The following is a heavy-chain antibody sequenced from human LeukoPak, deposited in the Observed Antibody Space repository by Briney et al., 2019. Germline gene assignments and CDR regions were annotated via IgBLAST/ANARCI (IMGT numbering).Heavy chain of an antibody. CDR1: VYTFTGYY. V-gene: IGHV1-2*02. CDR2: INPNSGGT. Sequence: GASVKVSCKASVYTFTGYYMRWVRQAPGQGLEWMGWINPNSGGTNYAQKFQGRVTMTRDTSISTAYMELSRLRSDDTAVYYCARDKADTAMVIYYFDYWGQGTLVTVSS. J-gene: IGHJ4*02. CDR3: ARDKADTAMVIYYFDY. D-gene: IGHD5-18*01.